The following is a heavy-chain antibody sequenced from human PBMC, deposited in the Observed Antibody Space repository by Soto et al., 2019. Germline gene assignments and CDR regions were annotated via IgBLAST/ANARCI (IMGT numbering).Heavy chain of an antibody. V-gene: IGHV3-15*01. CDR3: TTEIVVVPTSYYYYMDV. J-gene: IGHJ6*03. Sequence: GGSLRLSCAASGFTFSNAWMSWVRQAPGKGLDWVGRIKSKTDGGTTDYAAPVKGRFTISRDDSKNTLYLQMNSLKTEDTAVYYCTTEIVVVPTSYYYYMDVWGKGTTVTVSS. D-gene: IGHD2-2*01. CDR1: GFTFSNAW. CDR2: IKSKTDGGTT.